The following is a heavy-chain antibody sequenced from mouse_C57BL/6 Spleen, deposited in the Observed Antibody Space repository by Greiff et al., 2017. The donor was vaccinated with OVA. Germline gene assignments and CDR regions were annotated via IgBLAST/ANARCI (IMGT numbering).Heavy chain of an antibody. Sequence: VQLQQSGPELVKPGASVKISCKASGYTFTDYYMNWVKQSHGKSLEWIGEINPNNGGTSYNQKFKGKATLTVDKSSSTAYMELRSLTSEDSAVYYCASPLDSSGYMDYWGQGTSVTVSS. D-gene: IGHD3-2*02. J-gene: IGHJ4*01. V-gene: IGHV1-26*01. CDR2: INPNNGGT. CDR3: ASPLDSSGYMDY. CDR1: GYTFTDYY.